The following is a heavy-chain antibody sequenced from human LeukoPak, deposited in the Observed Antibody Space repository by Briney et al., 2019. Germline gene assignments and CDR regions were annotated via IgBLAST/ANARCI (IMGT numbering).Heavy chain of an antibody. J-gene: IGHJ6*02. D-gene: IGHD5-18*01. CDR3: AREEDSYVIRASDGMDV. CDR1: GFTFDDYA. CDR2: ISWNSGSI. Sequence: PGRSLRLSCAASGFTFDDYAMHWVRQAPGKGLEWVSGISWNSGSIGYADSVKGRFTISRDNAKNSLYLQMNSLGAEDTAMYYCAREEDSYVIRASDGMDVWGQGTTVTVS. V-gene: IGHV3-9*01.